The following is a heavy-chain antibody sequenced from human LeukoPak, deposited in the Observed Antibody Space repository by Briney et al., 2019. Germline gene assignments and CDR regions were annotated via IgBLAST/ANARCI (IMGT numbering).Heavy chain of an antibody. Sequence: GSSVKASCKASGGTFSSYAISWVRQAPGQGLEWMGGIIPIFGTANYAQKFQGRVTITADKSTSTAYMGLSSLRSEDTAVYYCARDRYSYGLDYWGQGTLVTVSS. V-gene: IGHV1-69*06. CDR2: IIPIFGTA. D-gene: IGHD5-18*01. CDR3: ARDRYSYGLDY. CDR1: GGTFSSYA. J-gene: IGHJ4*02.